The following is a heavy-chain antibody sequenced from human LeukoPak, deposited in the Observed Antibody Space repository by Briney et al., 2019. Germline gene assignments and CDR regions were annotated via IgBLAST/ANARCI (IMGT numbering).Heavy chain of an antibody. CDR2: IIPIFGTA. CDR1: GGTFSSYA. V-gene: IGHV1-69*05. CDR3: ARAGDSSGLFFDY. Sequence: ASVKVSCKASGGTFSSYAISWVRQAPGQGLEWMGGIIPIFGTANYAQKFQGRVTITTDESTSTAYTELSSLRSEDTAVYYCARAGDSSGLFFDYWGQGTLVTVSS. D-gene: IGHD6-25*01. J-gene: IGHJ4*02.